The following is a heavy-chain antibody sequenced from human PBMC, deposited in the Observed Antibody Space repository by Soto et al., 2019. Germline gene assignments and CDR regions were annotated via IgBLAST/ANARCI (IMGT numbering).Heavy chain of an antibody. Sequence: QVQLVESGGGVVQPGRSLGLSCAASGFTFSSYGMHWVRQAPGKGLEWVAVIWYDGSNKYYADSVKGRFTISRDNSKNTLYLQMNSLRAEDTAVYYCARYSMYYFDYWGQGTLVTVSS. J-gene: IGHJ4*02. D-gene: IGHD3-10*02. CDR3: ARYSMYYFDY. CDR2: IWYDGSNK. V-gene: IGHV3-33*01. CDR1: GFTFSSYG.